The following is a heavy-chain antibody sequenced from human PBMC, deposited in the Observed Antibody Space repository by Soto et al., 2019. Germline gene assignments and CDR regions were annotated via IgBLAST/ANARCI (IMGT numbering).Heavy chain of an antibody. Sequence: GGSLRLSCEASGFTFSKYAMIWVRQAPGKGQEWVSDITGSGLTIEHSASVKGRFTISRDNSKNTVYLQMTSLRAEDTAIYYCAKDDVSGDGLWLVSDWGQGTPVTVSS. D-gene: IGHD2-21*02. CDR2: ITGSGLTI. J-gene: IGHJ4*02. CDR3: AKDDVSGDGLWLVSD. CDR1: GFTFSKYA. V-gene: IGHV3-23*01.